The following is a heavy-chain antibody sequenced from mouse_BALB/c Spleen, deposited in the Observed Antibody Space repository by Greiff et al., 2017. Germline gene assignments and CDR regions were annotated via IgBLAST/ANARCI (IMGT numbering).Heavy chain of an antibody. CDR3: ARGSMGLEDY. J-gene: IGHJ2*01. D-gene: IGHD2-10*02. CDR1: GYTFTSYT. Sequence: QVQLQQSAAELARPGASVKMSCKASGYTFTSYTMHWVKQRPGQGLEWIGYINPSSGYTEYNQKFKDKTTLTADKSSSTAYMQLSSLTSEDSAVYYCARGSMGLEDYWGQGTTLTVSS. V-gene: IGHV1-4*02. CDR2: INPSSGYT.